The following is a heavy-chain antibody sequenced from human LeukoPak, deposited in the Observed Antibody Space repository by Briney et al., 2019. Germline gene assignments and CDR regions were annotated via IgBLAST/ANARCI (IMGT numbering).Heavy chain of an antibody. CDR3: AKVVVVVTAELAFDY. J-gene: IGHJ4*02. CDR1: GFTFSSYA. D-gene: IGHD2-21*02. Sequence: GGSLRLSCAASGFTFSSYAMNWVRQAPGKGLEWVSGISGNGDTTYHADSVKGRFTISRDNSKNTLYLQMNSLRAEDTAVYYCAKVVVVVTAELAFDYWGQGTLVTVSS. V-gene: IGHV3-23*01. CDR2: ISGNGDTT.